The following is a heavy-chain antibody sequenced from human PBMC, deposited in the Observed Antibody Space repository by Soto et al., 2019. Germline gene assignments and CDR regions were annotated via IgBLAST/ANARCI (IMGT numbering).Heavy chain of an antibody. J-gene: IGHJ3*02. Sequence: SETLSLTCTVSGGSISSYYWSWIRQPPGKGLEWIGYIYYSGSTNYNPSLKSRVTISVDTSKNQFALKLSSVTAADTAVYYCARDLELGPLSGFDIWGQGTMVTVSS. V-gene: IGHV4-59*01. D-gene: IGHD1-7*01. CDR2: IYYSGST. CDR3: ARDLELGPLSGFDI. CDR1: GGSISSYY.